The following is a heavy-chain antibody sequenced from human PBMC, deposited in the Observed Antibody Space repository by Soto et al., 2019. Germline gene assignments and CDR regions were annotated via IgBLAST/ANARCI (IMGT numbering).Heavy chain of an antibody. J-gene: IGHJ4*02. V-gene: IGHV4-59*01. CDR2: IYYSGST. CDR1: GGSISSYY. Sequence: QVQLQESGPGLVKPSETLSLTCTVSGGSISSYYWSWIRQPPGKGLEWIGYIYYSGSTNSNPSLKSRGTISVDTSKNQFSLKLSSVTAAATAVYYCARAWQYSSGFFDYWGQGTLVTVSS. D-gene: IGHD6-19*01. CDR3: ARAWQYSSGFFDY.